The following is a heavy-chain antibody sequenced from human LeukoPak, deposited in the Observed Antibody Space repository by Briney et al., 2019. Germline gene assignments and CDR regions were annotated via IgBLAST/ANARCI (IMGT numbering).Heavy chain of an antibody. D-gene: IGHD6-13*01. J-gene: IGHJ6*03. V-gene: IGHV1-18*01. CDR3: ATQISPGYSSSWYEDYYYYMDV. CDR2: ISAYNGNT. Sequence: ASVKVSCKASGYTFASYGISWVRQAPGQGLEWMGWISAYNGNTNYAQKLQGRVTMTTDTSTSTAYMELRSLRSDDTAVYYCATQISPGYSSSWYEDYYYYMDVWGKGTTVTVSS. CDR1: GYTFASYG.